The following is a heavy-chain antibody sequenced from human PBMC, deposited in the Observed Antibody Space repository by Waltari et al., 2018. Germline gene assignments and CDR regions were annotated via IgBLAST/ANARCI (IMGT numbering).Heavy chain of an antibody. D-gene: IGHD1-26*01. V-gene: IGHV3-74*01. J-gene: IGHJ4*02. CDR3: ARGGGSYGGY. CDR1: GFTFSRYW. CDR2: INSEGSST. Sequence: EVQLVESGGGLVQPGGSLRLSCAASGFTFSRYWMHWVRQAPGKGLGWVSRINSEGSSTSYADSVKGRFTISRDNAKNTLYLQMNSLRAEDTAVYYCARGGGSYGGYWGQGTLVTVSS.